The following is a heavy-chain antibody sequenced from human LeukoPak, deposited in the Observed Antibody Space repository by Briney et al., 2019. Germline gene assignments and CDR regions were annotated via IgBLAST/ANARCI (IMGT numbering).Heavy chain of an antibody. D-gene: IGHD3-10*01. CDR2: INHSGST. J-gene: IGHJ4*02. Sequence: SETLSLTCAVYGGSFSGYYWSWIRQPPGKGLEWIGEINHSGSTNYNPSLKSRVTISVDTSKNQFSLKLSSVTAADTAVYYCARGLGITMVRGGFRYWGQGTLVTVSS. CDR3: ARGLGITMVRGGFRY. V-gene: IGHV4-34*01. CDR1: GGSFSGYY.